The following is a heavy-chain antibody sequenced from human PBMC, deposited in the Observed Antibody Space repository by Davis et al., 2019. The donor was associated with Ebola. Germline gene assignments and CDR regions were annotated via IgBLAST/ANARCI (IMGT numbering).Heavy chain of an antibody. J-gene: IGHJ4*02. Sequence: PGGSLRLSCAASGFTFSNYGIHWVRQAPGKGLEWVAVISYDEINKYYADSVKGRFAISRDNSKNTLYLQMNSLRAEDTAVYYCVKDRGHCSDGSCSYFDYWGQGTLVTVSS. CDR1: GFTFSNYG. CDR2: ISYDEINK. CDR3: VKDRGHCSDGSCSYFDY. V-gene: IGHV3-30*18. D-gene: IGHD2-15*01.